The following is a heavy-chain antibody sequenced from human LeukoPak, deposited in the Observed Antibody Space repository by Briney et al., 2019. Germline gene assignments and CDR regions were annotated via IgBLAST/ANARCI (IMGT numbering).Heavy chain of an antibody. J-gene: IGHJ4*02. CDR1: GFTFSSYS. CDR3: ARDSGSRVATDFDY. V-gene: IGHV3-48*02. Sequence: GESLRLSCAASGFTFSSYSMNCVRQAPGKGLEWVSYISISSRSTIYYADSVKGRFTISRDDARNSLYLQMNSLTDEDTAVYYCARDSGSRVATDFDYWGQGTLVTVSS. CDR2: ISISSRSTI. D-gene: IGHD3-10*01.